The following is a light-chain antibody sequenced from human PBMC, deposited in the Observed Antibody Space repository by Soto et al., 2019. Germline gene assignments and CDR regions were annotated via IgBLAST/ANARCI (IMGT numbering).Light chain of an antibody. J-gene: IGKJ1*01. CDR2: DSS. Sequence: DIQVTQSPSSLSASVGDRVTITCRASQSISSYLNWYQQKPGEAPTLLVYDSSTLQSGVPSRFSGSGFGAEFTLTVSSLQSEDFATYYCQQSYSNPTWTFGQGTKVDI. V-gene: IGKV1-39*01. CDR3: QQSYSNPTWT. CDR1: QSISSY.